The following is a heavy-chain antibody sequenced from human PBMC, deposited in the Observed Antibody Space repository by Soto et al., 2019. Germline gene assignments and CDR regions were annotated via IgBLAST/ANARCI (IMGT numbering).Heavy chain of an antibody. CDR3: ARSERLVEYGWLSSWYCFDY. V-gene: IGHV4-30-4*01. D-gene: IGHD6-13*01. CDR2: IYYSGST. Sequence: SETLSLTCTVSGGSISSGDYYWSWIRQPPGKGLEWTGYIYYSGSTYYNPSLKSRVTISVDTSKNQFSLKLSSVTAADTAVYYCARSERLVEYGWLSSWYCFDYWGQGTLVTVSS. CDR1: GGSISSGDYY. J-gene: IGHJ4*02.